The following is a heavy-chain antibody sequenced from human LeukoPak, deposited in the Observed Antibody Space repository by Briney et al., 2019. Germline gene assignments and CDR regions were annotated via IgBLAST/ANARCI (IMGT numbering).Heavy chain of an antibody. J-gene: IGHJ4*02. CDR1: GYTFTSYA. D-gene: IGHD6-13*01. CDR3: AREGWSSSWSFDY. CDR2: INGGNGNT. V-gene: IGHV1-3*01. Sequence: ASVKVSCKASGYTFTSYAMHWVRQAPGQRLEWMGWINGGNGNTKYSQKLQGRVTMTTDTSTSTAYMELRSLRSDDTAVYYCAREGWSSSWSFDYWGQGTLVTVSS.